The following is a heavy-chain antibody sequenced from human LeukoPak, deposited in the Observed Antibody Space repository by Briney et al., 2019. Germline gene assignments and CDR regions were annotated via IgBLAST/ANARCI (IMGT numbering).Heavy chain of an antibody. Sequence: ASVKVSCKASGYPFTSYYIHWVRQAPRQGLEWMGIINPLGGSTTYAHKFQDRVTMTRDTPTSTVYMELGSLRPEDTAVYYCARVHDFWSGLFDYWGQGTLVTVSS. CDR1: GYPFTSYY. CDR3: ARVHDFWSGLFDY. D-gene: IGHD3-3*01. V-gene: IGHV1-46*01. J-gene: IGHJ4*02. CDR2: INPLGGST.